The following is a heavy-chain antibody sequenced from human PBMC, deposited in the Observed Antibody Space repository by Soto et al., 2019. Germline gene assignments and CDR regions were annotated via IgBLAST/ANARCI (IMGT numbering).Heavy chain of an antibody. CDR2: INHSGRV. V-gene: IGHV4-34*01. CDR3: STRAYDTNGYYRFDP. J-gene: IGHJ5*01. D-gene: IGHD3-22*01. CDR1: GGSFSGHS. Sequence: SETLSLTCAVYGGSFSGHSWTWIRQSPGKGLEWVGDINHSGRVNYSPSLKSRVTISLDTSKNQFSLTLSAVTAADTAMYYCSTRAYDTNGYYRFDPWGQGTLVTVSS.